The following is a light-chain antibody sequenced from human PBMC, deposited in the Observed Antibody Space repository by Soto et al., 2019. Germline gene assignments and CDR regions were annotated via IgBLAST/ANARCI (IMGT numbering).Light chain of an antibody. CDR3: SSYTSSSTRV. V-gene: IGLV2-14*01. CDR1: SSDVGGYKY. J-gene: IGLJ1*01. CDR2: DVS. Sequence: QSALTQPASVSGSPGQSITISCTGTSSDVGGYKYVSWYQQHPGEAPKLMIYDVSNRPSGVSNRFSGSKSDNTASLTISGLQAEDEADYYCSSYTSSSTRVFGTGTKLTVL.